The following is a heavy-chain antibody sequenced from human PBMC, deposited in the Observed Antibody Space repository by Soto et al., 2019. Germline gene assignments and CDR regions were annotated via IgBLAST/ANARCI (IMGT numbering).Heavy chain of an antibody. Sequence: SETLSLTCTVSGGSISSDDYYWSWIRQHPGKGLEWIGYVFYSGTTYYSPSLKSRVTISVDTSKNKFSLRLSSVTAADTAVYYCARSYSNLFDFWGQGTLVTVSS. J-gene: IGHJ4*02. CDR2: VFYSGTT. CDR3: ARSYSNLFDF. D-gene: IGHD4-4*01. V-gene: IGHV4-31*03. CDR1: GGSISSDDYY.